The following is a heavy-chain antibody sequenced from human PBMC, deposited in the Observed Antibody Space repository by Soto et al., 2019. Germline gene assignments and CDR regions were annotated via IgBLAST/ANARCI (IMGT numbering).Heavy chain of an antibody. Sequence: SETLSLTRTVSGGSISSGGYYWSWIRQHPGKGLEWIGYTFYSGATYYNPSLKSRTIISVDTSKNQFSLTLTSLTAADTAVYYCARVQPYDYGANTGWLDPWGQGTLVTVSS. CDR2: TFYSGAT. CDR1: GGSISSGGYY. J-gene: IGHJ5*02. V-gene: IGHV4-31*03. CDR3: ARVQPYDYGANTGWLDP. D-gene: IGHD4-17*01.